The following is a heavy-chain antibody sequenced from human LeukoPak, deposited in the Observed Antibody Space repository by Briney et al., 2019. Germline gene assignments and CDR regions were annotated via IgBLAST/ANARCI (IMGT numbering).Heavy chain of an antibody. CDR2: INPNSGGT. J-gene: IGHJ5*02. CDR3: ARDGVITFGGVIVTNWFDP. Sequence: ASVKVSCKASGYTFTGNYMHWVRQAPGQGLEWMGWINPNSGGTNYAQKFQGRVTMTRDTSISTAYMELSRLRSDDTAVYYCARDGVITFGGVIVTNWFDPWGQGTLVTVSS. CDR1: GYTFTGNY. D-gene: IGHD3-16*02. V-gene: IGHV1-2*02.